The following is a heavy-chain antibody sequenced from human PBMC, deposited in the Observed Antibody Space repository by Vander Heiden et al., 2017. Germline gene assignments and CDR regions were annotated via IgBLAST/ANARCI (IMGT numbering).Heavy chain of an antibody. J-gene: IGHJ6*02. Sequence: VQLVESGGGVVQPGRSLRLSCVLSGFTFSTYGLHWGRQAPGKGLEWVALIGYDGREEDYADSRKGRFTISRDNSKNTLYLQMNSLRAEDTAVYYCARARLWFGELYYNNYGLDVWGQGTTVTVSS. D-gene: IGHD3-10*01. CDR3: ARARLWFGELYYNNYGLDV. V-gene: IGHV3-33*01. CDR1: GFTFSTYG. CDR2: IGYDGREE.